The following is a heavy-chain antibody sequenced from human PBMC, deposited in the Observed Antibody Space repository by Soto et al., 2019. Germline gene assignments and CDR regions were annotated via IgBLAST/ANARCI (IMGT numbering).Heavy chain of an antibody. V-gene: IGHV4-30-4*01. CDR2: IYYSGST. D-gene: IGHD3-10*01. Sequence: PSETLSLTCTVSGGSISSGDYYWSWIRQPPGKGLEWIGYIYYSGSTYYNPSLKSRVTISVDTSKNQFSLKLSSVAAADTAVYYCASRYGSGEWSFDYWGQGTLVTVSS. CDR3: ASRYGSGEWSFDY. J-gene: IGHJ4*02. CDR1: GGSISSGDYY.